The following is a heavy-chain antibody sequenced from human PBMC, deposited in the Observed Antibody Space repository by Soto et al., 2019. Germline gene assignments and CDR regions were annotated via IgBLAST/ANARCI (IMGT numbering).Heavy chain of an antibody. V-gene: IGHV1-46*01. CDR2: INPSGGST. CDR3: ARGGSRRAIVVVVAATAGPFDY. J-gene: IGHJ4*02. Sequence: GASVKVSCKASGYTFTSYYMHWVRQAPGQGLEWMGIINPSGGSTSYAQKFQGRVTMTRDTSTSTVYMELSSLRSEDTAVYYCARGGSRRAIVVVVAATAGPFDYWGQGTLVTVSS. D-gene: IGHD2-15*01. CDR1: GYTFTSYY.